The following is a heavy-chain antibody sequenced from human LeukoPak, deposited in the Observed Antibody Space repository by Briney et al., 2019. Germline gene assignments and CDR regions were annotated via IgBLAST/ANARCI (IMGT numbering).Heavy chain of an antibody. CDR3: ARDARFGELVDY. V-gene: IGHV4-34*01. CDR2: INSSGSI. J-gene: IGHJ4*02. CDR1: GGSSSGYY. Sequence: SETLSLTCAVYGGSSSGYYWSWIRQPPGKGLEWIGEINSSGSINYNPSLKSRVTISVDMSKNQFSLKLSSVTAADTAMYYCARDARFGELVDYWGQGTLVTVSS. D-gene: IGHD3-10*01.